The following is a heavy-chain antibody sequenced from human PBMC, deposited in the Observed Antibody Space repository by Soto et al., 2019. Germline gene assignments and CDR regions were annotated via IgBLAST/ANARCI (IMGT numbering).Heavy chain of an antibody. J-gene: IGHJ5*02. CDR2: IFYTGST. V-gene: IGHV4-39*01. D-gene: IGHD6-13*01. CDR1: GGSINSNRYY. CDR3: AIPKSDGAASAKRWFDP. Sequence: SETLSLTCAVSGGSINSNRYYWAWIRQPPGKGLEWIGSIFYTGSTYYSPSLKGRLTISVDPSKNQFSLKLTYVTAADTAMYYCAIPKSDGAASAKRWFDPWGQGTLVTVSS.